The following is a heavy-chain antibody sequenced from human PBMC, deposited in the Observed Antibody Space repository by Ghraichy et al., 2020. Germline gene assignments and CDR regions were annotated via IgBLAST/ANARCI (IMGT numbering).Heavy chain of an antibody. V-gene: IGHV4-59*01. Sequence: SETLSLTCTVSGGSISSYYWSWIRQPPGKGLEWIGYIYYSGSTNYNPSLKSRVTISVDTSKNQFSLKLCSVTAADTAVYYCARGIEYYDILTGYYPGYYGMDVWGQGTTVTVSS. CDR3: ARGIEYYDILTGYYPGYYGMDV. D-gene: IGHD3-9*01. CDR2: IYYSGST. CDR1: GGSISSYY. J-gene: IGHJ6*02.